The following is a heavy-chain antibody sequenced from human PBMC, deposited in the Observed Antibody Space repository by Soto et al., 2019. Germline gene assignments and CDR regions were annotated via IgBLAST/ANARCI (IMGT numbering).Heavy chain of an antibody. D-gene: IGHD2-15*01. Sequence: SLRLSCAASGFTFSSYGMHWVRQAPGKGLERVAVISYDGSNKYYADSVKGRFTISRDNSKNTLYLQMNSLRAEDTAVYYCAKERDIVVVVAPLDYWGQRTPDTVSS. CDR3: AKERDIVVVVAPLDY. V-gene: IGHV3-30*18. CDR1: GFTFSSYG. CDR2: ISYDGSNK. J-gene: IGHJ4*02.